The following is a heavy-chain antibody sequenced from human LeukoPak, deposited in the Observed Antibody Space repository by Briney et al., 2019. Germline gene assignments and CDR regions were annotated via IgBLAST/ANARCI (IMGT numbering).Heavy chain of an antibody. D-gene: IGHD1-14*01. V-gene: IGHV1-69*13. CDR1: GYTFTNYY. CDR3: ARNQDQFYYMDV. J-gene: IGHJ6*03. Sequence: GASVKVSCKASGYTFTNYYIHWVRQAPGQGLEWMGGIIPIFGTANYAQKFQGRVTITADESTSTAYMELSSLRSEDTAVYYCARNQDQFYYMDVWGKGTTVTVSS. CDR2: IIPIFGTA.